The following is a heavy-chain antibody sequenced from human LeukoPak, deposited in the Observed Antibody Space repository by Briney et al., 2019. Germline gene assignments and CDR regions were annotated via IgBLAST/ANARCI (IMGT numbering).Heavy chain of an antibody. CDR2: INRSGGST. J-gene: IGHJ3*02. CDR3: ARVKPNYYDSSAYGTFDI. CDR1: RYTFTSDY. Sequence: ASVKVSCKASRYTFTSDYMHCVRQAPGQGREWMGIINRSGGSTSYAQKFLSRVTMTRDTSSRTVYMELSSLRSEDTAVYYCARVKPNYYDSSAYGTFDIWGEGTMVTVSS. D-gene: IGHD3-22*01. V-gene: IGHV1-46*01.